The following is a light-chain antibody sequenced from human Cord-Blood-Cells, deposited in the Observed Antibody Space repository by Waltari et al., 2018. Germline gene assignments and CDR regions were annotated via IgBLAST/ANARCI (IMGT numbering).Light chain of an antibody. CDR1: SSNIGAGYD. CDR3: QSYDSSLSGPYV. CDR2: GNS. V-gene: IGLV1-40*01. J-gene: IGLJ1*01. Sequence: QSVLTQPPSVSGAPGPRVTISCTGSSSNIGAGYDVHWYQQLPGTAPKLLIYGNSNRPSGVPDRFSGSKSGTSASLAITGLQAEDEADYYCQSYDSSLSGPYVFGTGTKVTVL.